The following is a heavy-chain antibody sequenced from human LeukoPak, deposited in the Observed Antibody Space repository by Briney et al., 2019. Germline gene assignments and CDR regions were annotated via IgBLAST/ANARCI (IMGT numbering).Heavy chain of an antibody. CDR3: AKDLGFGGGYGGGDY. Sequence: GGSLRLSCAPSGCTFSNYGMHWVRQAPGKGLEWVAVIWYDGSNKYYADSVKGRFAISRDNSKNTLYLQMNSLRAADTAVYFCAKDLGFGGGYGGGDYWGQGTLVTVSS. V-gene: IGHV3-33*06. J-gene: IGHJ4*02. CDR2: IWYDGSNK. CDR1: GCTFSNYG. D-gene: IGHD5-12*01.